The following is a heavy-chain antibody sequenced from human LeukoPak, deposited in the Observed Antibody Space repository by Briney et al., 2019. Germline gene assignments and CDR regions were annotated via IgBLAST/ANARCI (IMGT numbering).Heavy chain of an antibody. Sequence: ASVKVSCKASGYTFTGYYMHWVRQAPGQGLEWMGWTNSNSGGTNYAQKSQGRVTMTRDTSISTAYMELSRLRSDDTAVYYCASSASGYSGYDLDYYYYGMDVWGQGTTVTVSS. CDR2: TNSNSGGT. V-gene: IGHV1-2*02. CDR3: ASSASGYSGYDLDYYYYGMDV. D-gene: IGHD5-12*01. CDR1: GYTFTGYY. J-gene: IGHJ6*02.